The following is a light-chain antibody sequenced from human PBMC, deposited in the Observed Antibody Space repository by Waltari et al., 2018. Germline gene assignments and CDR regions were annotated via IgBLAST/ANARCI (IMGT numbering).Light chain of an antibody. Sequence: QSVLTQPPSASGTPGQRVIISCSGSSSNVGSNVVNWYHQLPGTAPKLLIFNDVDRPSGVPDRVSGSRSATSASLAISGLQSDDESTYYCASWDDRLDAYVFGTGTRVTVL. V-gene: IGLV1-44*01. CDR1: SSNVGSNV. CDR3: ASWDDRLDAYV. J-gene: IGLJ1*01. CDR2: NDV.